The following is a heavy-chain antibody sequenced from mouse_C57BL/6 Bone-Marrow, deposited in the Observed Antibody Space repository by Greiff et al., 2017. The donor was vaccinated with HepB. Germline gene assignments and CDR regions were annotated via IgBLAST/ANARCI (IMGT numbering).Heavy chain of an antibody. CDR1: GYTFTSYG. D-gene: IGHD1-1*01. Sequence: VKLMESGAELARPGASVKLSCKASGYTFTSYGISWVKQRTGQGLEWIGEIYPRSGNTYYNEKFKGKATLTADKSSSTAYMELRSLTSEDSAVYFCARSRSITTVRYYAMDYWGQGTSVTVSS. CDR2: IYPRSGNT. CDR3: ARSRSITTVRYYAMDY. V-gene: IGHV1-81*01. J-gene: IGHJ4*01.